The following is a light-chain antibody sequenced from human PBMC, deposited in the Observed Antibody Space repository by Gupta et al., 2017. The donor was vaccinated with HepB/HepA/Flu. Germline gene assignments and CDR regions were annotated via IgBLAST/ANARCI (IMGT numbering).Light chain of an antibody. Sequence: EIVMIQSPDSLAVSLGERATISCKSSQTVFATSNKKNFLAWYQQRPGQPPRLVISWSSTRESGVPDRFSGSGSGTDFTLTISSLQPEDVAVYYCQQYFSSPMTFGGGTKVEIK. J-gene: IGKJ4*01. CDR1: QTVFATSNKKNF. V-gene: IGKV4-1*01. CDR2: WSS. CDR3: QQYFSSPMT.